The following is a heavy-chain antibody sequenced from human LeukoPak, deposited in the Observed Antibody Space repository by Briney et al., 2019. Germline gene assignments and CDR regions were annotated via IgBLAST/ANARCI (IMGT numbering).Heavy chain of an antibody. J-gene: IGHJ4*02. D-gene: IGHD2-15*01. V-gene: IGHV3-23*01. CDR2: ISGSGGRT. Sequence: GGALRLSCAASGFTFSSFALSWVRQAPGKGLEWISGISGSGGRTDYADSVKGRFTISRDNSKNTLYLQMSSLRADDTALYYCAKSPPRCSGGSCYGYWGQGTLVTVSS. CDR1: GFTFSSFA. CDR3: AKSPPRCSGGSCYGY.